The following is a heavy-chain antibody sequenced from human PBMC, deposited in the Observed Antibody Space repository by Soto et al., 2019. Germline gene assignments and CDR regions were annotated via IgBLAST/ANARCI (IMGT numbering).Heavy chain of an antibody. CDR3: ARGYYYDSSGYSDY. CDR1: GGSISSGGYY. V-gene: IGHV4-31*03. CDR2: IYYSGST. J-gene: IGHJ4*02. D-gene: IGHD3-22*01. Sequence: SETLSLTCTVSGGSISSGGYYWSWIRQHPGKGLEWIRYIYYSGSTYYNPSLKSRVTISVDTSKNQFSLKLSSVTAADTAVYYCARGYYYDSSGYSDYWGQGTLVTVS.